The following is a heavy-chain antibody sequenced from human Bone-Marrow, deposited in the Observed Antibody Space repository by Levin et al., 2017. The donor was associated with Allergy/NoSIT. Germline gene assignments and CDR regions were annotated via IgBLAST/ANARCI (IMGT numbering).Heavy chain of an antibody. J-gene: IGHJ3*02. D-gene: IGHD4-17*01. CDR2: IYQVGST. V-gene: IGHV4-39*01. CDR3: ARAYGDYDTGGFDI. CDR1: GGSITSGGYF. Sequence: SQTLSLTCKVSGGSITSGGYFWGWIRQPPGKGLEWIGTIYQVGSTYYNPSLESRGTISVDTSENQFSLKLISVTAADTALYYCARAYGDYDTGGFDIWGQGTMVTVSS.